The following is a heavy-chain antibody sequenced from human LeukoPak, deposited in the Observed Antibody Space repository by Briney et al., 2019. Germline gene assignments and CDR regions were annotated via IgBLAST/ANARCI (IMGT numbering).Heavy chain of an antibody. Sequence: GGSLRLSCAASGFTFSSYAMSWVRQAPGKGLEWVSAISGSGGSTYYADSVKGRFTISRDNSKNTLYLQMNSLRAEDTAVYYCANDSSSWYVARADYWGQGTLVTVSS. J-gene: IGHJ4*02. CDR2: ISGSGGST. V-gene: IGHV3-23*01. D-gene: IGHD6-13*01. CDR3: ANDSSSWYVARADY. CDR1: GFTFSSYA.